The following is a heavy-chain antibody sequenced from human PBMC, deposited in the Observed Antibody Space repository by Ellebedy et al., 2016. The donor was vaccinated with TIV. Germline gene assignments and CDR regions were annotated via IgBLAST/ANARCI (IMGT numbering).Heavy chain of an antibody. V-gene: IGHV3-15*05. J-gene: IGHJ4*02. D-gene: IGHD1-26*01. CDR1: GFPFTNAC. CDR3: ASGVGHSDFDY. Sequence: GGSLRLSXTASGFPFTNACMNWVRQTPGKGLEWVGRVKSYTDGGTRDYPAPVKGRFSISRDDSKNTVYLQMNSLKTEDTAVYYCASGVGHSDFDYWGQGTLVAVSS. CDR2: VKSYTDGGTR.